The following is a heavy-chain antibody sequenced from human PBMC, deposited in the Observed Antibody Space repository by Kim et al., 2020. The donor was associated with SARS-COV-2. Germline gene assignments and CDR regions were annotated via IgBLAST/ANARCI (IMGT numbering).Heavy chain of an antibody. V-gene: IGHV1-46*01. Sequence: YAQKFQGRGTMTRDTSTSTVYMELSSLRSEDTAVYYCARAVAATGAFDIWGQGTMVTVSS. J-gene: IGHJ3*02. CDR3: ARAVAATGAFDI. D-gene: IGHD6-19*01.